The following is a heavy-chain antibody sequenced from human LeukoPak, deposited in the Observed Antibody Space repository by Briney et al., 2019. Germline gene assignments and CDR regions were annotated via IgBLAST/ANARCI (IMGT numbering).Heavy chain of an antibody. V-gene: IGHV4-38-2*02. D-gene: IGHD3-10*01. CDR3: AREGVTMVRGVPYYYYYMDV. CDR2: IYHSGST. J-gene: IGHJ6*03. Sequence: PSETVSLTCTVSGYSISSGYYWGWIRQPPGKGLEWIGSIYHSGSTYYNPSLKSRVTISVDTSKDQFSLKLSSVTAADTAVYYCAREGVTMVRGVPYYYYYMDVWGKGTTVTVSS. CDR1: GYSISSGYY.